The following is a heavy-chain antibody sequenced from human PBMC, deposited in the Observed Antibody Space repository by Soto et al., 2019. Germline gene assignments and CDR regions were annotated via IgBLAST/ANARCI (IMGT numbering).Heavy chain of an antibody. D-gene: IGHD6-13*01. V-gene: IGHV3-21*02. CDR2: ISGGGTYR. CDR1: GLTFSHYS. Sequence: EVQLVESGGGLVKPGGSLRLSCAASGLTFSHYSMNWVRQAPGKGLEWVSSISGGGTYRYYAESVKGRFTISRDNAKNELDLKMNSLSAEDTAVYYWARVNSSIESSNGMDVWGQGTTVTVSS. J-gene: IGHJ6*02. CDR3: ARVNSSIESSNGMDV.